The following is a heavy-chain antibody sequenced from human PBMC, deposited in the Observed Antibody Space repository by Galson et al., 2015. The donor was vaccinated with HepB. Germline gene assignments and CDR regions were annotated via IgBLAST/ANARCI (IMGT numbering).Heavy chain of an antibody. CDR1: GFSLNTRGMC. CDR2: IDWDDDR. Sequence: PALVKPTQTLTLTCTFSGFSLNTRGMCVTWIRQPPGKALEWLARIDWDDDRFYSTSLKTRLTISKDTSKTQVVLTMTNVDPVDTATYYCARMLCGSGSTQNYDYWGQGTLVTVSS. J-gene: IGHJ4*02. V-gene: IGHV2-70*17. D-gene: IGHD3-22*01. CDR3: ARMLCGSGSTQNYDY.